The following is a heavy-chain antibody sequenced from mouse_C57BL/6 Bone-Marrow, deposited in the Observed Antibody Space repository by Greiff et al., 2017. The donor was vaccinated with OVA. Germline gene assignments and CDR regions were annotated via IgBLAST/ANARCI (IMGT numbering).Heavy chain of an antibody. CDR1: GYTFTSYW. V-gene: IGHV1-50*01. CDR2: IDPSDSYT. J-gene: IGHJ2*01. D-gene: IGHD1-1*01. CDR3: ARGVYYYCSSYFDY. Sequence: QVQLQQPGAELVKPGASVKLSCKASGYTFTSYWMQWVKQRPGQGLEWIGEIDPSDSYTNYNQKFKGKATLTVDTSSSTAYMQLSSLTSEDSAVYYCARGVYYYCSSYFDYWGQGTTLTVSS.